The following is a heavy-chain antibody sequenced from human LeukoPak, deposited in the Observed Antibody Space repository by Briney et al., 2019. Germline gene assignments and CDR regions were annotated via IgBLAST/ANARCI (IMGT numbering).Heavy chain of an antibody. J-gene: IGHJ4*02. CDR2: IKQDGNER. CDR1: GFTFGDYG. CDR3: ASDSPRVGATGSNDH. Sequence: QTGGSLRLSCTVSGFTFGDYGMSWVRQAPGKGLEWVANIKQDGNERHYVDSVKGRFTISRDNSKNSLYLQMNSLRPEDTAVYYCASDSPRVGATGSNDHWGQGTQVTVSS. D-gene: IGHD1-26*01. V-gene: IGHV3-7*03.